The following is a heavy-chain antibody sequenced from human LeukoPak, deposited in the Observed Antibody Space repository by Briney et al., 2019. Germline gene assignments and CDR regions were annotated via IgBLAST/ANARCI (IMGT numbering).Heavy chain of an antibody. J-gene: IGHJ3*02. Sequence: GESLRLSCAAPGFTFSSYSMNWVRQAPGKGLEWVSSISSSSSYIYYADSVKGRFTLSRDKSENTLYLQMNSLRAQDTAVYYCARGGNYYDRSGYYSGQALDIWGQGTMVTVSS. CDR3: ARGGNYYDRSGYYSGQALDI. CDR2: ISSSSSYI. V-gene: IGHV3-21*04. CDR1: GFTFSSYS. D-gene: IGHD3-22*01.